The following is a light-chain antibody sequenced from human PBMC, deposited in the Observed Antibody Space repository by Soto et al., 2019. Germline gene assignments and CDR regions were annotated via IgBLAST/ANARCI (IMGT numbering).Light chain of an antibody. Sequence: EIVLTQSPATLPLSPGERATLSCRASQSVSSYLAWYQQKPGQAPRLLIYDASNRATGIPARFSGSGSGTDFTLTISSLEPEDFAVYYCQQYGSSGTFGQGTKVDI. J-gene: IGKJ1*01. CDR1: QSVSSY. CDR2: DAS. CDR3: QQYGSSGT. V-gene: IGKV3-11*01.